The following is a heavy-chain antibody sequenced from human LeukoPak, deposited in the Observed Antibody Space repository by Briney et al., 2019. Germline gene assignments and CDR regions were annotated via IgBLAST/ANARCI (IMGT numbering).Heavy chain of an antibody. CDR2: IYYSGST. J-gene: IGHJ5*02. D-gene: IGHD6-13*01. V-gene: IGHV4-39*07. CDR1: GGSISSSSYY. Sequence: SETLSLTCTVSGGSISSSSYYWGWIRQPPGKGLEWIGSIYYSGSTYYNPSLKSRVTISVDTSKNQFSLKLSSVTAADTAVYYCARRSAAGTTLRFDPWGQGTLVTVSS. CDR3: ARRSAAGTTLRFDP.